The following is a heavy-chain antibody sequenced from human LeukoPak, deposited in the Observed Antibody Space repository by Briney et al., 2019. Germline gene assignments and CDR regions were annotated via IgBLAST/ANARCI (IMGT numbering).Heavy chain of an antibody. V-gene: IGHV4-4*07. Sequence: SETLSLTCTVSGGSISSYYWSWIRQPAGKGLEWIGRIYSTGSTNYNPSPKSRVTMSVDTSKNQFSLRLRSVTAADTAVYYCARQIASAGTAGFDFWGQGALDTVSS. J-gene: IGHJ4*02. D-gene: IGHD6-13*01. CDR2: IYSTGST. CDR1: GGSISSYY. CDR3: ARQIASAGTAGFDF.